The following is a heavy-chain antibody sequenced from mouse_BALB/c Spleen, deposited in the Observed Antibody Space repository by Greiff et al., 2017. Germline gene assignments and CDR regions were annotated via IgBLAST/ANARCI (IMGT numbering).Heavy chain of an antibody. CDR1: GFSLNSYG. CDR2: IWSGGST. J-gene: IGHJ1*01. CDR3: ASPHYYGSSLDF. V-gene: IGHV2-4-1*01. D-gene: IGHD1-1*01. Sequence: VQLQQSGPGLVQPSQSLSLTCTVSGFSLNSYGVHWVRQSPEKGLEWLGVIWSGGSTDYNAAFISSLSISKDNSKSQVFFKMSSLQADDTAIYYCASPHYYGSSLDFWGAGTTVTVSS.